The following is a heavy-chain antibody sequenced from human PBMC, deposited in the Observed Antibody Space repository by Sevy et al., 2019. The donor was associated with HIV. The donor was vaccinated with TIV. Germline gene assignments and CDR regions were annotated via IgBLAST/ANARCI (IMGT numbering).Heavy chain of an antibody. D-gene: IGHD5-12*01. Sequence: SETLSLTSTVSGDSISNGDYYWGWIRQPPGKGPEWIGSIYYSGSTYYNPSLMSRVTISVDTSRNQFSLKLSSVTAADTAVYYCARPQYGGSHLLFDYWGQGTLVTVSS. J-gene: IGHJ4*02. CDR3: ARPQYGGSHLLFDY. V-gene: IGHV4-39*01. CDR1: GDSISNGDYY. CDR2: IYYSGST.